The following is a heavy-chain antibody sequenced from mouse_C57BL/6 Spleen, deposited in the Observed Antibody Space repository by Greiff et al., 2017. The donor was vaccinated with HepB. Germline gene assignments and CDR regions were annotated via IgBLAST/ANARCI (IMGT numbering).Heavy chain of an antibody. J-gene: IGHJ2*01. CDR3: ATNPHYYGSSPLYY. Sequence: VQLQQSGAELVKPGASVKISCKASGYAFSSYWMNWVKQRPGKGLEWIGQIYPGDGDTNYNGKFKGKATLTADKSSSTAYMQLSSLTSEDVAVYFCATNPHYYGSSPLYYWGQGTTLTVSS. CDR2: IYPGDGDT. V-gene: IGHV1-80*01. CDR1: GYAFSSYW. D-gene: IGHD1-1*01.